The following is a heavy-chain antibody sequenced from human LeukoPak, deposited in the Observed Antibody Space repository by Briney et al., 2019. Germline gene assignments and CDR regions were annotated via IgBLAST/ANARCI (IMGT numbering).Heavy chain of an antibody. D-gene: IGHD3-16*02. CDR2: ISSSSSYI. J-gene: IGHJ4*02. V-gene: IGHV3-21*01. CDR1: GFTFSSYS. CDR3: ARWGLLRLGELSPSPFDY. Sequence: PGGSLRLSCAASGFTFSSYSMNWVRRAPGKGLEWVSSISSSSSYIYYADSVKGRFTISRDNAKNSLYLQMNSLRAEDTAVYYCARWGLLRLGELSPSPFDYWGQGTLVTVSS.